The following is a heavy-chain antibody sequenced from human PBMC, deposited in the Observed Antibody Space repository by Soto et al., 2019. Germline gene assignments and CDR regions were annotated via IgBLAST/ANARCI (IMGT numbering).Heavy chain of an antibody. Sequence: GGSLRLSCTASGITFSNYAMSWVRQAPTKGLEWVSSISASGGRPYYADSVKGRFTILRDNSKNTLYLQMNSLRVEDTAVYYCAKDPDRYDYVWGTYRHIDHWGQGTLVTVSS. CDR1: GITFSNYA. V-gene: IGHV3-23*01. CDR2: ISASGGRP. D-gene: IGHD3-16*02. CDR3: AKDPDRYDYVWGTYRHIDH. J-gene: IGHJ4*02.